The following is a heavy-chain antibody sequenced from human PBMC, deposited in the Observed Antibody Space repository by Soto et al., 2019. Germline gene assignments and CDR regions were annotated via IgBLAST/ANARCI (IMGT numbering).Heavy chain of an antibody. CDR3: AVIAYYDFWSGLSAVLGHFDY. CDR1: GGSISSSSYY. Sequence: QLQLQESGPGLVKPSETLSLTCTVSGGSISSSSYYWGWIRQPPGKGLEWIGSIYYSGSTYYNPSLKSRVTISGETSKNQFSLKLSSVTAADTAVYYCAVIAYYDFWSGLSAVLGHFDYWGQGTLVTVSS. J-gene: IGHJ4*02. V-gene: IGHV4-39*01. CDR2: IYYSGST. D-gene: IGHD3-3*01.